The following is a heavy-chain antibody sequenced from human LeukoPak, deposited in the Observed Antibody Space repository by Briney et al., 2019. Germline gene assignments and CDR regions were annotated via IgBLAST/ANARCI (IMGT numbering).Heavy chain of an antibody. Sequence: GASVKVSCKASGYIFTSYYMHWVRQAPRQGLEWMGIINPSGGSTSYAQKFQGRVTMTRDMSTSTVYMELSSLRSEDTAVYYCARGDYYDSSGYYPYYYYMDVWGKGTTVTVSS. CDR1: GYIFTSYY. CDR3: ARGDYYDSSGYYPYYYYMDV. V-gene: IGHV1-46*01. D-gene: IGHD3-22*01. J-gene: IGHJ6*03. CDR2: INPSGGST.